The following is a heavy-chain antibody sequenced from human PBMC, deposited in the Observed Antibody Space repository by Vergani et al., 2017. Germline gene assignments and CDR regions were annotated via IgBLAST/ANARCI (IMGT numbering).Heavy chain of an antibody. CDR1: GFTFSSYG. J-gene: IGHJ3*02. V-gene: IGHV3-30*03. CDR3: ASLHEGRGYSYGGDAFDI. D-gene: IGHD5-18*01. Sequence: QVQLVESGGGVVQPGRSLRLSCAASGFTFSSYGMHWVRQAPGKGLEWVAVISYDGSNKYYADSVKGRFTISRDNSKNTLYLQMNSLRAEDTAVYYCASLHEGRGYSYGGDAFDIWGQGTMVTVSS. CDR2: ISYDGSNK.